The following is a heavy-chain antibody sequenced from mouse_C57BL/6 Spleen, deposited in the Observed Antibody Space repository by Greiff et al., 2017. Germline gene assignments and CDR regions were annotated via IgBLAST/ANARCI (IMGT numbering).Heavy chain of an antibody. CDR1: GYTFTDYY. Sequence: VMLVESGAELVRPGASVKLSCKASGYTFTDYYINWVKQRPGQGLEWIARIYPGSGNTYYNEKFKGKATLTAEKSSSTAYMQLSSLTSEDSAVYFCAREGYYGSSYFDDWGQGTTLTVSS. J-gene: IGHJ2*01. CDR3: AREGYYGSSYFDD. V-gene: IGHV1-76*01. CDR2: IYPGSGNT. D-gene: IGHD1-1*01.